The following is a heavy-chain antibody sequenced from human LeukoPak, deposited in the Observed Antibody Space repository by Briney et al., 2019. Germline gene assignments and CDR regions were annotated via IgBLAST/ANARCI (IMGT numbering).Heavy chain of an antibody. D-gene: IGHD1-14*01. V-gene: IGHV3-7*01. CDR3: ARYRSLGH. CDR1: GFTFSSSW. CDR2: IKEDGSEK. Sequence: GGSLRLSCAASGFTFSSSWMIWVRQAPGKGLEWVANIKEDGSEKHYVDSVKGRFTISRDNAKISLYLQMNSLRAEDTAVYYCARYRSLGHWGQGTLVTVSS. J-gene: IGHJ4*02.